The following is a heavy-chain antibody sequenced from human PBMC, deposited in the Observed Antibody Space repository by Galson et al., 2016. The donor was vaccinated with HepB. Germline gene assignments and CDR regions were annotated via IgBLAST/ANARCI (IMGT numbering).Heavy chain of an antibody. D-gene: IGHD5-12*01. V-gene: IGHV3-7*04. CDR2: INQDGSEK. CDR3: ARDPGYSAFDI. CDR1: GFTFSSYV. J-gene: IGHJ4*02. Sequence: SLRLSCAASGFTFSSYVMSWVRQAPGKGLELAANINQDGSEKSYVDSAKGRFTISRDNAKNSLYLQMNSLRAEDTAVYFCARDPGYSAFDIWGQGTLVSVAS.